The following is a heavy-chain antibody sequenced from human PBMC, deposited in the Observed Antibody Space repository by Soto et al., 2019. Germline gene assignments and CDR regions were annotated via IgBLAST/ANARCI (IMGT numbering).Heavy chain of an antibody. J-gene: IGHJ4*01. Sequence: GGSLRLSCAASGFTFSSYSMNWVRQAPGKGLEWVSSISRSSSYIYYADSVRGRFTISADNAENSVILQMNSLRDEDSAVYFCVRDRDLYRDMFHADLWGQGTLVTVSS. D-gene: IGHD3-10*02. CDR1: GFTFSSYS. V-gene: IGHV3-21*01. CDR3: VRDRDLYRDMFHADL. CDR2: ISRSSSYI.